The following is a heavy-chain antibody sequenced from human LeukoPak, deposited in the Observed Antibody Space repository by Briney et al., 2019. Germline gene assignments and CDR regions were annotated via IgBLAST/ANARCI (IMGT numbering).Heavy chain of an antibody. D-gene: IGHD3-3*01. Sequence: GASVKVSCKASGYTFTSYGISWVRQAPGQGLEWMGWISAYNGNTNYAQKLQGRVTMTTDTSTSTAYMELRSLRSDDTAVYYCARDPRKDDFWSSPPLPWGQGTLVTVSS. CDR3: ARDPRKDDFWSSPPLP. J-gene: IGHJ5*02. CDR2: ISAYNGNT. V-gene: IGHV1-18*01. CDR1: GYTFTSYG.